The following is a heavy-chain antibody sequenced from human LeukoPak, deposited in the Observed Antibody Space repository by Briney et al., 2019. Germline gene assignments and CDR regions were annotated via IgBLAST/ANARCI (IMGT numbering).Heavy chain of an antibody. CDR1: GGSISSGGYS. D-gene: IGHD1-26*01. CDR3: ARVPSGLWWELPMGFDY. Sequence: PSQTLSLTCAVSGGSISSGGYSWSWIRQPPGKGLEWIGYIYHSGSTYYNPSLKSRVTISVDRSKNQFSLKLSSVTAADTAVYYCARVPSGLWWELPMGFDYWGQGTLVTVSS. CDR2: IYHSGST. V-gene: IGHV4-30-2*01. J-gene: IGHJ4*02.